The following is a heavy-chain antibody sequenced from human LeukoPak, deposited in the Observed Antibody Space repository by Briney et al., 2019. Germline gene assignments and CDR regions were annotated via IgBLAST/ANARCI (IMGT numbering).Heavy chain of an antibody. CDR1: GFSFTDYP. D-gene: IGHD4-11*01. J-gene: IGHJ4*02. Sequence: GSLRLSCATSGFSFTDYPMNWVRQAPGKGLEWIGEINHSGSTNYNPSLKSRVTISVDTSKNQFSLKLSSVTAADTAVYYCARDSSPGPQYLWGQGTLVTVSS. CDR2: INHSGST. V-gene: IGHV4-34*01. CDR3: ARDSSPGPQYL.